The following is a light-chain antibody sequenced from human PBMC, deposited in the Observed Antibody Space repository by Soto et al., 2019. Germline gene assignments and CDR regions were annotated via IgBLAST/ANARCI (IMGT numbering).Light chain of an antibody. V-gene: IGLV2-14*01. CDR2: DVS. Sequence: QSALTQPASVSGPPGQSITISCTGTSSDVGGYNYVSWYQQHPGKAPKFMIYDVSNRPSGVSTRFSGSKSGNTASLTISGLQAEDEADYYCNSYTTSNTRQIVFGTGTKLTVL. CDR1: SSDVGGYNY. CDR3: NSYTTSNTRQIV. J-gene: IGLJ1*01.